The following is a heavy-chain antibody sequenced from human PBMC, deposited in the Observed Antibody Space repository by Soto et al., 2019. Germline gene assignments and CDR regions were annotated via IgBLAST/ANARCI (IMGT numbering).Heavy chain of an antibody. D-gene: IGHD2-2*01. CDR2: INYSGST. CDR1: GGSISSGGYY. J-gene: IGHJ4*02. Sequence: PSETLSLTCTVSGGSISSGGYYWSWIRQHPGKGLEWIGYINYSGSTYYNPSLKSRVTISVDTSKNQFSLKLSSVTAADTAVYYCARGVVPDGVDYWGQGTLVXVSS. V-gene: IGHV4-31*03. CDR3: ARGVVPDGVDY.